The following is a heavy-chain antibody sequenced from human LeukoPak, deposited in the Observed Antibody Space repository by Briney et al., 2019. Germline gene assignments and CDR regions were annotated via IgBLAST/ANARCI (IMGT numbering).Heavy chain of an antibody. CDR1: GGSVSSGGYS. Sequence: SQTLSLTCTVSGGSVSSGGYSWSWIRQAPGMGLEWIGYIYLSGTYYNPSLKSRVTISVDTSKNQFSLKLNSVTAADTAVYYCARYRSVYGMDVWGRGTTVTVSS. CDR3: ARYRSVYGMDV. V-gene: IGHV4-30-2*01. J-gene: IGHJ6*02. CDR2: IYLSGT. D-gene: IGHD3-16*02.